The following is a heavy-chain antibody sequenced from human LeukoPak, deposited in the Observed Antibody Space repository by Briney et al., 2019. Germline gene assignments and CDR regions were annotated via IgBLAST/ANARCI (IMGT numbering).Heavy chain of an antibody. V-gene: IGHV2-70*11. CDR2: IDWDDDK. CDR3: ARISEHGGATTYYFDY. CDR1: GFSLSTSGMC. Sequence: SGPTLVNPTQTLTLTCTFSGFSLSTSGMCVSWIRQPPGKALEWLARIDWDDDKYYSTSLKTRLTISKDTSKNQVVLTMTNMDPVDTATYYCARISEHGGATTYYFDYWGQGTLVTVSS. J-gene: IGHJ4*02. D-gene: IGHD1-26*01.